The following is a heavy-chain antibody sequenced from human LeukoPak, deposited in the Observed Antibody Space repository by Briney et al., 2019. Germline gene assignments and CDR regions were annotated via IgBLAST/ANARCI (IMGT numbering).Heavy chain of an antibody. CDR1: GGSISSSSYY. CDR2: IYYSGNT. CDR3: ANRWFGVNRFDY. Sequence: SETLSLTCTVSGGSISSSSYYWGWIRQPPGKGLEWIGSIYYSGNTNYNPPLKSRVTISVDTSKNQFSLKLSSVTAADTAVYYCANRWFGVNRFDYWGQGTLVTVSS. V-gene: IGHV4-39*07. J-gene: IGHJ4*02. D-gene: IGHD3-10*01.